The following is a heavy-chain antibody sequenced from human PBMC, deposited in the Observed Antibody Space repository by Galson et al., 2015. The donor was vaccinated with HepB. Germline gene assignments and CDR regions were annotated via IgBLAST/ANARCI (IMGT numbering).Heavy chain of an antibody. CDR1: GLTFDDYA. V-gene: IGHV3-9*01. CDR2: ISWNSGSI. J-gene: IGHJ4*02. Sequence: SLRLSCAASGLTFDDYAMHWVRHAPGKGLEWVSGISWNSGSIGYADSVKGRFTISRDNSKNTLYLQMNSLRAEDTAVYYCAKSSSSGWYGDHEVDYWGQGTLVTVSS. D-gene: IGHD6-19*01. CDR3: AKSSSSGWYGDHEVDY.